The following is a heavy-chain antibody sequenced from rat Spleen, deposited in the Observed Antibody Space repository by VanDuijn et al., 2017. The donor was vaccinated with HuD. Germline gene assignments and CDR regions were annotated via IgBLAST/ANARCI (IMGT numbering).Heavy chain of an antibody. V-gene: IGHV5-25*01. J-gene: IGHJ2*01. CDR2: ITSGGSNT. CDR1: GFTFSSFA. CDR3: VRHGYTRYYFDY. Sequence: EVQLVESGGALVQPGRSLKLSCAASGFTFSSFAMAWVRQAPKKGLEWVATITSGGSNTYYLDSVKGRFTISRDNAKSTLYLQMDSLRSEDTASYYCVRHGYTRYYFDYWGQGVMVTVSS. D-gene: IGHD1-9*01.